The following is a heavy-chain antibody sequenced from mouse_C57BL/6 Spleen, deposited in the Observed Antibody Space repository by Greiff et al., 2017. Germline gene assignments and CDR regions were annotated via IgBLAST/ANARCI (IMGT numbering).Heavy chain of an antibody. V-gene: IGHV1-52*01. Sequence: VQLQQSGAELVRPGSSVKLSCKASGYTFTSYWMHWVKQRPIQGLEWIGNIDPSDSETHYNQKFKDKATLTVDKSSSTAYMQLSSLTSEDSAVYYCARGGSRFLYYFGGWGQGTTRTVSS. CDR1: GYTFTSYW. CDR2: IDPSDSET. J-gene: IGHJ2*01. D-gene: IGHD1-1*01. CDR3: ARGGSRFLYYFGG.